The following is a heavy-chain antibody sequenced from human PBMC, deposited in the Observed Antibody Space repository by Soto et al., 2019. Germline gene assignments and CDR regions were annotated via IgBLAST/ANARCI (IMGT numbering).Heavy chain of an antibody. CDR2: ISAPNGHT. D-gene: IGHD1-1*01. V-gene: IGHV1-18*01. Sequence: QVHLVQSGAEVKKPGASVKVSCKGSGYTFTSYGITWVRQAPGQGLEWMGWISAPNGHTNYAQKLQGRVTVTRDTSPSTAYMELRSLRSDDTAVYYCARGRYGDYWGQGALVTVSS. CDR3: ARGRYGDY. J-gene: IGHJ4*02. CDR1: GYTFTSYG.